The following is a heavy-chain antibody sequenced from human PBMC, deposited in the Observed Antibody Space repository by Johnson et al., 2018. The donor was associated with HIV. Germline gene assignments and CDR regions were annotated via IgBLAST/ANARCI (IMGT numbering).Heavy chain of an antibody. D-gene: IGHD3-22*01. V-gene: IGHV3-23*04. Sequence: MLLVESGGGLVQPGGSLRLSCAASGFTFSSYAMSWVRQAPGKGLEWVSAISGSGGSTNYAASVKGRFTISRDNYKNTLYRQMNSLRAEDTAVYYCAKGPPDYYDSSGSWSHRDAFDIWGQGTRVTVSS. CDR1: GFTFSSYA. CDR2: ISGSGGST. J-gene: IGHJ3*02. CDR3: AKGPPDYYDSSGSWSHRDAFDI.